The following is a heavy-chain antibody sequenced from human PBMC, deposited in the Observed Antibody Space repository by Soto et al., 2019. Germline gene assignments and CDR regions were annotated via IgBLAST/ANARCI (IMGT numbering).Heavy chain of an antibody. J-gene: IGHJ5*02. CDR3: AKDSGYNYGYFRWFDP. D-gene: IGHD5-18*01. CDR1: GGSISIYY. Sequence: SGTLSLTCTVSGGSISIYYWSWFRQPPGRGLEWIGHIFYSGSTNYNPALKSRVTISVDTSKSQFSLKLSSVTAADTAVYYCAKDSGYNYGYFRWFDPWGQGTLVTVSS. CDR2: IFYSGST. V-gene: IGHV4-59*01.